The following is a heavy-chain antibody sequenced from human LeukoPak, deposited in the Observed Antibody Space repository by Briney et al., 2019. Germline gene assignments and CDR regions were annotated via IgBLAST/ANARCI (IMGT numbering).Heavy chain of an antibody. CDR3: ARHYGP. Sequence: SETLSLTCIVSGGSISTSAYYWGWIRQPPGEGLQWIGSIYYSGNTYYNSSLKSRVTISVDTSTSQFSLRLSSVTAADTAVYYCARHYGPWGQGTLVTVSS. CDR2: IYYSGNT. V-gene: IGHV4-39*01. CDR1: GGSISTSAYY. D-gene: IGHD3-10*01. J-gene: IGHJ5*02.